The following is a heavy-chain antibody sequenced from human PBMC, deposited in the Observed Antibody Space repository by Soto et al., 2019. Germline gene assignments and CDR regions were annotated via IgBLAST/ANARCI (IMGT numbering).Heavy chain of an antibody. CDR2: INPIFATT. J-gene: IGHJ6*02. V-gene: IGHV1-69*01. Sequence: QVQLVQSGAEVKKLGSSVKVSCKASGGTFSSYPISWVRQAPGQGLEWMGGINPIFATTNYAQRFQGRVTITADESTSTASMELSSLRSEDTAVYYCARNNGYEYLGNSYYYGMDVWGQGTTVTVSS. D-gene: IGHD5-12*01. CDR3: ARNNGYEYLGNSYYYGMDV. CDR1: GGTFSSYP.